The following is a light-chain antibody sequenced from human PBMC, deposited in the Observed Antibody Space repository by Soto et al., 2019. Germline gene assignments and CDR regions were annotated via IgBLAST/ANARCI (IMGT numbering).Light chain of an antibody. CDR3: LRYVRAPHSLI. J-gene: IGKJ4*01. V-gene: IGKV1-27*01. Sequence: DIQMTQSPSSLSAYVGDRITITCRASQDIRNDLAWYQQKPGKAPELLIFATSTLQAEVSSRFSGTASGTEFTLSISSARPEDVATYYSLRYVRAPHSLIFGGGTKVEIK. CDR2: ATS. CDR1: QDIRND.